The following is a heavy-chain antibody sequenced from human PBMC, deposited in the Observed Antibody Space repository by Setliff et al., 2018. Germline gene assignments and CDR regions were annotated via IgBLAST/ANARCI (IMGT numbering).Heavy chain of an antibody. CDR2: IYYNGRS. Sequence: PSETLSLTCTVSGGSISSGGYYWSWIRQHPGKGLEWIGYIYYNGRSDHNPSFQSRVTMSVGRSKNQFSLNLRAMTAADTAVYYCAREGGGSGWTPDSWGQGTLVTVSS. J-gene: IGHJ4*02. V-gene: IGHV4-61*08. CDR3: AREGGGSGWTPDS. CDR1: GGSISSGGYY. D-gene: IGHD6-19*01.